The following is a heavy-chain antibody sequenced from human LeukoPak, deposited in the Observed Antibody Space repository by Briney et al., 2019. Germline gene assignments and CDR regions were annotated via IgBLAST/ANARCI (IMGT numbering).Heavy chain of an antibody. CDR1: GFTFSSYA. J-gene: IGHJ4*02. Sequence: GALRLSCAASGFTFSSYAMSWVRQAPGKGLEWVSAIRDSGSSTHYADSVKGRFTISRDNTKNTLYLQMNSLRAEDTAIYYCARGYGGKSDYWGQGTLVTVSS. D-gene: IGHD4-23*01. CDR2: IRDSGSST. CDR3: ARGYGGKSDY. V-gene: IGHV3-23*01.